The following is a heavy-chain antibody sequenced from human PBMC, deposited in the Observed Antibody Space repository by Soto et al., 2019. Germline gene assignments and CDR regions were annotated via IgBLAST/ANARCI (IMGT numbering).Heavy chain of an antibody. CDR1: GGTFSSYT. Sequence: SVKVSCKASGGTFSSYTISWVRQAPGQGLEWMGRIIPILGIANYAQKFQGRVTITADKSTSTAYMELSSLRSEDTAVYYCAISGTLGYCSSTSCDARFDYWGQGTLVTVSS. CDR2: IIPILGIA. J-gene: IGHJ4*02. D-gene: IGHD2-2*01. CDR3: AISGTLGYCSSTSCDARFDY. V-gene: IGHV1-69*02.